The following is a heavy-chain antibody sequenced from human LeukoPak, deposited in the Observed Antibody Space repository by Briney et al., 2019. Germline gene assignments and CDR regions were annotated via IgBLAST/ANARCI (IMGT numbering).Heavy chain of an antibody. Sequence: SETLSLTCTISGGSISSYYWSWIRQPPGKGLEWIGYIYYSGSTNYNPSLKSRVTISLDTSKNQFSLKLSSVTAADTAGYYCARRSDYGDYLNWFDPWGQGTLVTVSS. D-gene: IGHD4-17*01. CDR1: GGSISSYY. J-gene: IGHJ5*02. CDR2: IYYSGST. CDR3: ARRSDYGDYLNWFDP. V-gene: IGHV4-59*08.